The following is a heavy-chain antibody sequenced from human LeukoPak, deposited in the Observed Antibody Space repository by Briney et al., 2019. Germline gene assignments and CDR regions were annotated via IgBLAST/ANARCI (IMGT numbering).Heavy chain of an antibody. CDR2: INHSGST. J-gene: IGHJ4*02. V-gene: IGHV4-34*01. CDR1: GGSFSGYY. Sequence: SETLSLTCAVYGGSFSGYYWSWIRQPPGKGLEWIGEINHSGSTNYNPSLKSRVTISVDTSKNQFSLKLSSVTAADTAVYYCARVTMVRGVIILFDYWGQGTLVTVSS. D-gene: IGHD3-10*01. CDR3: ARVTMVRGVIILFDY.